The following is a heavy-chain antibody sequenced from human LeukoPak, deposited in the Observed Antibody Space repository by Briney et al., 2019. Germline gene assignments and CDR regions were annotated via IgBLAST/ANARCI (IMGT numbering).Heavy chain of an antibody. CDR2: ISSNGGST. CDR1: GFTFSSYA. Sequence: GGSLRLSCAASGFTFSSYAMHWVRQAPGKGLEYVSAISSNGGSTYYANSVKGRFTISRDNSKNTLYLQMNSLRAEDTAVYYCARALYDFWSGYTLDYWGQGTLVTVSS. D-gene: IGHD3-3*01. V-gene: IGHV3-64*01. J-gene: IGHJ4*02. CDR3: ARALYDFWSGYTLDY.